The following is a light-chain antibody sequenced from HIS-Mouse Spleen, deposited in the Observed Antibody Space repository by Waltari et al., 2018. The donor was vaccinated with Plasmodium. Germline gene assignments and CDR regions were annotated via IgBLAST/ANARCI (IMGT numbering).Light chain of an antibody. CDR2: EDS. V-gene: IGLV3-10*01. CDR3: YSTDSSGNHRV. J-gene: IGLJ3*02. Sequence: SYELTQPPSVSVSPGQTARITCSGDDSPKNYAYWYQQKSGQAPVLVIYEDSKRPSGIPERFSGSSSGTMATLTISGAQVEDEADYYCYSTDSSGNHRVFGGGTKLTVL. CDR1: DSPKNY.